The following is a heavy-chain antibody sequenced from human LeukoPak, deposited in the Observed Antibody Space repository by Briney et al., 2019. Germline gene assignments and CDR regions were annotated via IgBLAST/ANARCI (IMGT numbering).Heavy chain of an antibody. V-gene: IGHV4-59*12. CDR2: IYYSGST. D-gene: IGHD3-22*01. J-gene: IGHJ5*02. Sequence: SETLSLTCTVSGGSISSYYWSWIRQPPGKGLEWIGYIYYSGSTNYNPSLKSRVTISVDTSKNHFSLRLSSVTAADTAVYYCARDRGYYDSSGYYSWGQGTLVTVSS. CDR3: ARDRGYYDSSGYYS. CDR1: GGSISSYY.